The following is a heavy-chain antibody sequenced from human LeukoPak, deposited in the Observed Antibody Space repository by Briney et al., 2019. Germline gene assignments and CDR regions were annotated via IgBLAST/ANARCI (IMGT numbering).Heavy chain of an antibody. V-gene: IGHV3-7*03. CDR2: IKQDGSEK. D-gene: IGHD3-22*01. CDR1: GFTFSSYW. CDR3: AKEAPRRYYDSSGYYLTRIDY. J-gene: IGHJ4*02. Sequence: QPGGSLRLSCAASGFTFSSYWMSWVRQAPGKGLEWVANIKQDGSEKYYVDSVKGRFTISRDNAKNSLYLQMNSLRAEDTAVYYCAKEAPRRYYDSSGYYLTRIDYWGQGTLVTVSS.